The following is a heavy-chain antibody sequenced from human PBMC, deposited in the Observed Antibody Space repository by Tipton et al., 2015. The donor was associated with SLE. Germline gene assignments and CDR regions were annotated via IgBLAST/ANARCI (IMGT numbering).Heavy chain of an antibody. CDR1: GFTFRSYA. J-gene: IGHJ3*02. CDR3: ARGGSSGWYLLVAFDI. V-gene: IGHV3-23*01. Sequence: SLRLSCRGSGFTFRSYAINWVRQTPGKGLEWVSGISGSGLSSYYADSVKGRFTISRDNSKEIVYLQMNSLRAEDTAVYYCARGGSSGWYLLVAFDIWGQGTMVTVSS. CDR2: ISGSGLSS. D-gene: IGHD6-19*01.